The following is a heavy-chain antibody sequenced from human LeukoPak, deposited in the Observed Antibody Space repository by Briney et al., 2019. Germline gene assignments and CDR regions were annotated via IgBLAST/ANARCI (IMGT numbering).Heavy chain of an antibody. CDR1: GFTFATYS. V-gene: IGHV3-21*01. D-gene: IGHD1-26*01. Sequence: GGSLRPSCAASGFTFATYSMNWIRQAPGKGLEWVSSISHTGSYIYYADSMRGRFTTSRDNAKNSLYLHMDSLRAEDTAVYYCARDGYGGSYEYSGTYSEYYGMDVWGQGTMVTVSS. CDR2: ISHTGSYI. CDR3: ARDGYGGSYEYSGTYSEYYGMDV. J-gene: IGHJ6*02.